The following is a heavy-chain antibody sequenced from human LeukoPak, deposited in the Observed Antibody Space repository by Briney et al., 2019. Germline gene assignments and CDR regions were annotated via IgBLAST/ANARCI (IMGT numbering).Heavy chain of an antibody. V-gene: IGHV3-21*01. D-gene: IGHD7-27*01. J-gene: IGHJ3*02. Sequence: GGSLRLSCAASGFTFSSYAMHWVRQAPGKGLEWVSSISGSGKHTFYADSVKGRFIISRDSAKNSLYLQMNSLRAEDTALYYCARDSPSWGDAFDTWGQGTMVTVSS. CDR2: ISGSGKHT. CDR3: ARDSPSWGDAFDT. CDR1: GFTFSSYA.